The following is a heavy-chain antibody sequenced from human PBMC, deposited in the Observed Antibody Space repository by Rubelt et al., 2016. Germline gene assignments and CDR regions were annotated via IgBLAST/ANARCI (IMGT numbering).Heavy chain of an antibody. Sequence: EVQLVESGGGLVQPGGSLRLSCAASGFILSNYAMNWVRQAPGKGLEWVSRINADGSSANYADSVKGRFTISRDNSKNTLYLQMNNLRAEDTAVYYCARGGRDNYGYGPLLYDFDYWGQGTLVTVSS. CDR1: GFILSNYA. CDR3: ARGGRDNYGYGPLLYDFDY. D-gene: IGHD5-18*01. V-gene: IGHV3-66*01. J-gene: IGHJ4*02. CDR2: INADGSSA.